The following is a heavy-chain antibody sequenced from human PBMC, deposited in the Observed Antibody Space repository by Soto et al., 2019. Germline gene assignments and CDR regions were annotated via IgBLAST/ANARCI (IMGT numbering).Heavy chain of an antibody. D-gene: IGHD2-2*01. J-gene: IGHJ6*02. CDR3: AKDHVPGYYYGMDV. CDR1: GFTFSSYG. Sequence: GGSLRLSCAASGFTFSSYGMHWVRQAPGKGLEWVAVISYDGSNKYYADSVKGRFTISRDNSKNTLYLQMNSLRAEDTAVYYCAKDHVPGYYYGMDVWGQGTTVTVSS. CDR2: ISYDGSNK. V-gene: IGHV3-30*18.